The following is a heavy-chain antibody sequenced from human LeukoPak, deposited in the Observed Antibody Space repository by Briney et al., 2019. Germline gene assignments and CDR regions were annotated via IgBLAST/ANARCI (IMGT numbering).Heavy chain of an antibody. CDR1: GFSFNSYA. CDR3: ARALDSSGWNGRDY. V-gene: IGHV3-30-3*01. D-gene: IGHD6-19*01. Sequence: GGSLRLSCAASGFSFNSYAMHWARQAPGKGLEWVAVISYDGSNKDYADSVKGRFTISRDKSKHTLYLQINSPRPEDTAVYYCARALDSSGWNGRDYWGQGTLVTVSS. J-gene: IGHJ4*02. CDR2: ISYDGSNK.